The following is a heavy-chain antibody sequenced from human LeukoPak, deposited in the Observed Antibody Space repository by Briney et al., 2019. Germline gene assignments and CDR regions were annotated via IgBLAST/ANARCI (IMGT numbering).Heavy chain of an antibody. J-gene: IGHJ5*02. D-gene: IGHD1-7*01. CDR1: GASICSSSYY. V-gene: IGHV4-39*01. CDR2: IYYSEST. CDR3: PRRPNWNYSNWFDP. Sequence: SETLSLTCTVSGASICSSSYYWGWIRQPPGKGLEWIGNIYYSESTYYNPSLNSRVTMSIDTSRNQFSLKLRSVTAADTALYYCPRRPNWNYSNWFDPWGQGTLVTVSS.